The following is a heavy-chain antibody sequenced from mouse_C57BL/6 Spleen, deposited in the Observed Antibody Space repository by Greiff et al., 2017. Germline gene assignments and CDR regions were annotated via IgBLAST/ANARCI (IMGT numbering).Heavy chain of an antibody. Sequence: QVQLKQPGAELVKPGASVTLSCKASGYTFTSYWMHWVKQRPGQGLEWIGMIHPNSGSTNYNEKFKSKATLTVDKSSSTAYMQLSSLTSEDSAVYYCARDYYSNYDYWGQGTTLTVSS. J-gene: IGHJ2*01. V-gene: IGHV1-64*01. D-gene: IGHD2-5*01. CDR3: ARDYYSNYDY. CDR1: GYTFTSYW. CDR2: IHPNSGST.